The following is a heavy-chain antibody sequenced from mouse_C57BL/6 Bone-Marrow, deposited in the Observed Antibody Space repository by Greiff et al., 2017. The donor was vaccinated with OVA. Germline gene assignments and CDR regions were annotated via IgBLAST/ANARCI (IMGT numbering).Heavy chain of an antibody. V-gene: IGHV14-4*01. CDR1: GFNIKDDY. J-gene: IGHJ2*01. CDR3: TTGVWLRDY. CDR2: IDPENGDT. D-gene: IGHD2-2*01. Sequence: DVKLQESGAELVRPGASVKLSCTASGFNIKDDYMHWVKQRPEQGLEWIGWIDPENGDTEYASKFQGKATITADTSSNTAYLQLSSLTSEDTAVYYCTTGVWLRDYWGQGTTLTVSS.